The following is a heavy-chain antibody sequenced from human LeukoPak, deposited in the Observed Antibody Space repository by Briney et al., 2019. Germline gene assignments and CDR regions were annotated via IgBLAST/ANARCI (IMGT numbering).Heavy chain of an antibody. D-gene: IGHD3-10*01. Sequence: PSETLSLTCAVYGGSFSGYYWSWIRQPPGKGLEWIGEINHSGSTNYNPSLKSRVTISVDTSKNQFSLKLSSVTAADTAVYYCARRGYYYGSGMAFDIWGQGTMVTVSS. V-gene: IGHV4-34*01. J-gene: IGHJ3*02. CDR1: GGSFSGYY. CDR2: INHSGST. CDR3: ARRGYYYGSGMAFDI.